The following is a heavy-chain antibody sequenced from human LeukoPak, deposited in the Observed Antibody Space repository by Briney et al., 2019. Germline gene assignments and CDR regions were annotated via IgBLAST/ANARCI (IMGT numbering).Heavy chain of an antibody. CDR1: GYSFTSYW. CDR3: ARPLNAGGVMTTVSY. V-gene: IGHV5-51*01. D-gene: IGHD4-11*01. J-gene: IGHJ4*02. CDR2: IYPGDSDT. Sequence: GESLKISCKGPGYSFTSYWIGWVRQMPGKGLEWMGIIYPGDSDTRYSPSFQGQVTISADKSISTAYLQWSSLKASDTAMYYCARPLNAGGVMTTVSYWGQGTLVTVSS.